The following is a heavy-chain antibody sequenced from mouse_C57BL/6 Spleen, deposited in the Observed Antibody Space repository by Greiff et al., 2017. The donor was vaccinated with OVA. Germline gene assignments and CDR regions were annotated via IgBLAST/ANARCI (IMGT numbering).Heavy chain of an antibody. CDR3: ARWDGYYEGMDY. CDR1: GFSLTSYA. V-gene: IGHV2-9-1*01. CDR2: IWTGGGT. D-gene: IGHD2-3*01. J-gene: IGHJ4*01. Sequence: QVQLQQSGPGLVAPSQSLSITCTVSGFSLTSYAISWVRQPPGKGLEWLGVIWTGGGTNYNSAPNSRLSISKANSKCQVFLNMNSLQADDTAWYYCARWDGYYEGMDYWGQGTSVTVSS.